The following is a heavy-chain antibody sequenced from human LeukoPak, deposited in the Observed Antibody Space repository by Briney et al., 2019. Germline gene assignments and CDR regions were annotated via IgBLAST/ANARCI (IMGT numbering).Heavy chain of an antibody. J-gene: IGHJ4*02. CDR1: GFTFSSYE. D-gene: IGHD3-22*01. CDR2: ISSSGSTI. V-gene: IGHV3-48*03. Sequence: GGSLRLSCAASGFTFSSYEMDWVRQAPGKGLEWVSYISSSGSTIYYADSVKGRFTISRDSSKNTLYLQMDSLRAEDTALYYCAKGHVITSNLDYWGQGTLVTVSS. CDR3: AKGHVITSNLDY.